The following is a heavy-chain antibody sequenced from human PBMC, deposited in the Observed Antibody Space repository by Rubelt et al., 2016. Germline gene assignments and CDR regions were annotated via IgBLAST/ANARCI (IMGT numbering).Heavy chain of an antibody. CDR3: ARADYYDSSGYHNWFDP. Sequence: QLQLQESGPGLVKPSQTLSLTCTVSGGSISSGGYYWSWIRQHPGKGLEWIGYIYYSGSTYYNPSLKSRVTISVDTAKNQSSLKLSSVTAAETAVYYCARADYYDSSGYHNWFDPWGQGTLVTVSS. J-gene: IGHJ5*02. D-gene: IGHD3-22*01. V-gene: IGHV4-31*03. CDR2: IYYSGST. CDR1: GGSISSGGYY.